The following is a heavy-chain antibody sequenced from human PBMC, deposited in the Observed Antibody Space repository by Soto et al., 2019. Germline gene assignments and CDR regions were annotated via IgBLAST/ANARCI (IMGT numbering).Heavy chain of an antibody. V-gene: IGHV4-59*11. CDR3: ARAGRRWPDWVNYLFDP. J-gene: IGHJ5*02. D-gene: IGHD3-9*01. CDR1: EGHIVDHD. CDR2: IYYSGST. Sequence: THPLPYSVSEGHIVDHDWSWILQHKGKGLEWIGYIYYSGSTNYNPSLKSRVTISVDTSKNQFSLKLSSVTAADTAVYYCARAGRRWPDWVNYLFDPWGQGSLVIVFS.